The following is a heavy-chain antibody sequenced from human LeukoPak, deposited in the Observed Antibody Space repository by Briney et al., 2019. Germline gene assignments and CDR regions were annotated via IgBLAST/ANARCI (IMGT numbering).Heavy chain of an antibody. CDR1: GGSFSHNY. J-gene: IGHJ5*02. CDR3: ARVPDITARPCDT. CDR2: ISHSGDIT. D-gene: IGHD1-1*01. V-gene: IGHV4-34*01. Sequence: SETLSLTCAVYGGSFSHNYWTWIRQPPGRGLEWIGEISHSGDITNHNPSIKSRVTLSVDSSKNQFSLRVTSVTAADTGIYYCARVPDITARPCDTWGPGTLVIVSS.